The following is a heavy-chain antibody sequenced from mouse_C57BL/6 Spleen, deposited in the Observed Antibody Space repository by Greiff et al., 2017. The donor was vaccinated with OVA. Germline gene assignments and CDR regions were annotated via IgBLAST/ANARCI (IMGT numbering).Heavy chain of an antibody. Sequence: EVHLVESGGGLVKPGGSLKLSCAASGFTFSSYAMSWVRQTPEKRLEWVATISDGGSYTYYPDNVKGRFTISRDNAKNNLYLQMSHLKSEDTAMYYCAREGYDGGTWFAYWGQGTLVTVSA. CDR3: AREGYDGGTWFAY. V-gene: IGHV5-4*01. J-gene: IGHJ3*01. CDR1: GFTFSSYA. D-gene: IGHD2-2*01. CDR2: ISDGGSYT.